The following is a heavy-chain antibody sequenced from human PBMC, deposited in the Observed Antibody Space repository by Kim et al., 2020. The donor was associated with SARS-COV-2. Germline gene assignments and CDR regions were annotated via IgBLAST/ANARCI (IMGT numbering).Heavy chain of an antibody. D-gene: IGHD5-18*01. Sequence: CAAPVKGRFTISRDDSKNTLYLQMNSLKTEDTAVYYCTTEDTAMIDAFDIWGQGTMVTVSS. J-gene: IGHJ3*02. CDR3: TTEDTAMIDAFDI. V-gene: IGHV3-15*01.